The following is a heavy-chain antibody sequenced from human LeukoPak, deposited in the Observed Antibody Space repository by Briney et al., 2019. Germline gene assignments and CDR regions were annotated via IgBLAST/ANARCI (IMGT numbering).Heavy chain of an antibody. CDR3: AKVGIAVNWSDP. V-gene: IGHV3-23*01. CDR1: GFTFSSYA. J-gene: IGHJ5*02. Sequence: GGSLRLSCAASGFTFSSYAMSWVPQAPGKGLEWVSAISGSGGSTYYADSVKGRFTISRDNSKNTLYLQMNSLRAEDTAVYYCAKVGIAVNWSDPWGQGTLVTVSS. CDR2: ISGSGGST.